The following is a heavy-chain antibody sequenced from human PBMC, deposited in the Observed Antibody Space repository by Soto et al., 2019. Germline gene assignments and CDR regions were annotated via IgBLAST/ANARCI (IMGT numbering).Heavy chain of an antibody. CDR3: AKDVGRWYGDYSNDAFDI. CDR1: GFTFSSYG. CDR2: IWYDGSNK. J-gene: IGHJ3*02. Sequence: GGSLRLSCAASGFTFSSYGMHWVRQAPGKGLEWVAVIWYDGSNKYYADSVKGRFTISRDNSKNTLYLQMNSLRAEDTAVYYCAKDVGRWYGDYSNDAFDIWGQGTMVTVSS. D-gene: IGHD4-17*01. V-gene: IGHV3-33*06.